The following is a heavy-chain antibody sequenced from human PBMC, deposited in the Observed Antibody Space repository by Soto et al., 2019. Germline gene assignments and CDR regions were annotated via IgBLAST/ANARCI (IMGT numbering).Heavy chain of an antibody. Sequence: QVQLVQSGAEVKKPGASVKVSCKASGYTFTSYAMHWVRQAPGQRLEWMGWINAGNGNTKYSQKFQGRVTITSDTSASTAYMELSSLRSEDTAVYYCARVGFWSGYRSPFDYWGQGTLVTVSS. CDR3: ARVGFWSGYRSPFDY. J-gene: IGHJ4*02. CDR1: GYTFTSYA. CDR2: INAGNGNT. D-gene: IGHD3-3*01. V-gene: IGHV1-3*01.